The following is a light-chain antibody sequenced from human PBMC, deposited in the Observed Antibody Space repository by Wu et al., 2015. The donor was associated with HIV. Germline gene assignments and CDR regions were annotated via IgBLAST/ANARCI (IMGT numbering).Light chain of an antibody. Sequence: EIVLTQSPGTLSLSPGERATLSCRASQSFNSNYLAWYQQKPGQAPRLLIYAASTKATGIPDRFSGSGSGTDFTLIISRLEPEDFAVYYCQQYGTSPPTFGPGTKVDIK. J-gene: IGKJ3*01. V-gene: IGKV3-20*01. CDR1: QSFNSNY. CDR2: AAS. CDR3: QQYGTSPPT.